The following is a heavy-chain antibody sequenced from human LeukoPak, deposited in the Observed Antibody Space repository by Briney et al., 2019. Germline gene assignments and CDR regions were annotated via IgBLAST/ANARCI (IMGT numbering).Heavy chain of an antibody. V-gene: IGHV4-59*01. D-gene: IGHD3-22*01. J-gene: IGHJ4*02. Sequence: PSETLSLTCTVSGGSMRNYYWSWIRQPPGKGLEWIGYMFYSGGTNYNPSLKSRVTISLDTSKNQFSLKLSSVTAADTAVYYCARGRYYYDSTGLPHFDSWGQGTLVTVSS. CDR1: GGSMRNYY. CDR2: MFYSGGT. CDR3: ARGRYYYDSTGLPHFDS.